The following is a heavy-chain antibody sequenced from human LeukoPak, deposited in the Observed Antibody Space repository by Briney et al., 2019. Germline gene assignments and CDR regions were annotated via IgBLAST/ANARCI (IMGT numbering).Heavy chain of an antibody. Sequence: SETLSLTCTVSGGSLSSGSYYWSWIRQPAGKGLEWIGRIYTSGSTNYNPSLKSRVTISVDTSKNQFSLKLSSVTAADTAVYYCARLVVVVAATRNTSYYYYYGMDVWGQGTTVTVSS. CDR3: ARLVVVVAATRNTSYYYYYGMDV. D-gene: IGHD2-15*01. J-gene: IGHJ6*02. CDR1: GGSLSSGSYY. V-gene: IGHV4-61*02. CDR2: IYTSGST.